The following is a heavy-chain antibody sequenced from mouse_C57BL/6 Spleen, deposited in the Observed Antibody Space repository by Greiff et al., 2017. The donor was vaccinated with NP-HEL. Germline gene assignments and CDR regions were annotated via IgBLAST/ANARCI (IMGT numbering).Heavy chain of an antibody. V-gene: IGHV1-80*01. CDR3: ARSTTVVPYYAMDY. J-gene: IGHJ4*01. D-gene: IGHD1-1*01. CDR2: IYPGDGDT. CDR1: GYAFSSYW. Sequence: VQLQESGAELVKPGASVQISCKASGYAFSSYWMNWVKQRPGKGLAWIGQIYPGDGDTNYNGKFKGKATLTADKSSSTAYMQLSSLTSEDSAVYFCARSTTVVPYYAMDYWGQGTSGTVSS.